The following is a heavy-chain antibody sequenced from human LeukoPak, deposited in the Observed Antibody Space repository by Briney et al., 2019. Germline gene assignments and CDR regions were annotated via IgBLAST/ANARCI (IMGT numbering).Heavy chain of an antibody. J-gene: IGHJ1*01. CDR1: GFTFSNYW. V-gene: IGHV3-74*01. D-gene: IGHD3-22*01. CDR3: ARAPSEIGGYYPEYFRH. Sequence: GGSLRLSCAAAGFTFSNYWMHWVRQAPGKGLVWVSRIKSDGRTNYADSVKGRFTISRDNAKNTVSLQMNSLRAEDTGVYYCARAPSEIGGYYPEYFRHWGQGPPVTVSS. CDR2: IKSDGRT.